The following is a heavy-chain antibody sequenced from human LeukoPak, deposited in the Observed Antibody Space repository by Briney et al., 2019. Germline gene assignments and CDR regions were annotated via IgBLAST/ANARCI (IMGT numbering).Heavy chain of an antibody. Sequence: AGGSLRLSCAASGFTFSSYGMHWVRQAPGKGLEWVAVIWYDGSNKYYADSVKGRFTISRDNSKNTLYLQMNSLRAEDTAVYYCARAQGLYYYYGMDVWGQGTTVTVSS. CDR1: GFTFSSYG. J-gene: IGHJ6*02. D-gene: IGHD6-25*01. CDR2: IWYDGSNK. CDR3: ARAQGLYYYYGMDV. V-gene: IGHV3-33*08.